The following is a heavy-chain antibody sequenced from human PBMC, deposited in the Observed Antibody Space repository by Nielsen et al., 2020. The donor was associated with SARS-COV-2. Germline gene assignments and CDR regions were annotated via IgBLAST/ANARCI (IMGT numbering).Heavy chain of an antibody. Sequence: ASVKVSCKASGYTFTSYAMHWVRQAPGQRLEWMGWINAGNGNTKYSRKFQGRVTITRDTSASTAYMELSSLRSEDTAVYYCASTLEGPYFDYWGQGTLVTVSS. D-gene: IGHD1-1*01. J-gene: IGHJ4*02. CDR1: GYTFTSYA. CDR2: INAGNGNT. V-gene: IGHV1-3*01. CDR3: ASTLEGPYFDY.